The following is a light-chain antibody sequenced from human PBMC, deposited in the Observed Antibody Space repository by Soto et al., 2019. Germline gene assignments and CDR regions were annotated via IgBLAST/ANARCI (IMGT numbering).Light chain of an antibody. Sequence: QSALTQPASVSGSPGQSIAISCTGTTIDVGSYDRVPWYQQHPGKAPTLMIYEVNKRPSGVSDRFSGSKSGNTASLIISGLQAEDEADYYCCSSVGGPIWAFGGGTKLTVL. CDR2: EVN. CDR1: TIDVGSYDR. J-gene: IGLJ3*02. CDR3: CSSVGGPIWA. V-gene: IGLV2-23*02.